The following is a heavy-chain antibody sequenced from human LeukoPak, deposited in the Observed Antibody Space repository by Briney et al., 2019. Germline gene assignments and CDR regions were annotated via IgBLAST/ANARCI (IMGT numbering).Heavy chain of an antibody. CDR3: TRGSGSGSFLIDY. Sequence: PGGSLRLSCAASGFTFSAYAIHWVRQPPGKCLEWVSFTSSDATTEHFTDSAKGRFTMSRDNSKNTVYLQMTTLRDEDTAVYYCTRGSGSGSFLIDYWGRGTLVTVSS. V-gene: IGHV3-30-3*01. CDR1: GFTFSAYA. J-gene: IGHJ4*02. D-gene: IGHD3-10*01. CDR2: TSSDATTE.